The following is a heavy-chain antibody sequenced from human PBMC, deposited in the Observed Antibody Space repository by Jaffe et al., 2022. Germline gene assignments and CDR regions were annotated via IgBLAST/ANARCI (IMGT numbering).Heavy chain of an antibody. CDR2: IRYDGSNK. CDR3: AKVSHSSGYYYVYFDY. Sequence: QVQLVESGGGVVQPGGSLRLSCAASGFTFSSYGMHWVRQAPGKGLEWVAFIRYDGSNKYYADSVKGRFTISRDNSKNTLYLQMNSLRAEDTAVYYCAKVSHSSGYYYVYFDYWGQGTLVTVSS. J-gene: IGHJ4*02. CDR1: GFTFSSYG. V-gene: IGHV3-30*02. D-gene: IGHD3-22*01.